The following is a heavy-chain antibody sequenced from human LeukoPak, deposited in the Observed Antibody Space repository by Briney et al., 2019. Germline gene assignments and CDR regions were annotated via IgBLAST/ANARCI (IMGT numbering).Heavy chain of an antibody. D-gene: IGHD6-19*01. CDR1: GYTFTGYY. J-gene: IGHJ3*02. Sequence: ASVKVSCKASGYTFTGYYMHWVRQAPGQGLEWMGWINPNSGGTNYAQKFQGRVTMTRDTSISTAYMELSRLRSDDTAVYYCAREGIAVYFEAFDIWGQGTMVTVSS. CDR2: INPNSGGT. V-gene: IGHV1-2*02. CDR3: AREGIAVYFEAFDI.